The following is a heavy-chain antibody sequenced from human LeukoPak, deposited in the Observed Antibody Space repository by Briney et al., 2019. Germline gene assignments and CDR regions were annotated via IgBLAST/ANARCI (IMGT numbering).Heavy chain of an antibody. CDR1: GGSISTYY. J-gene: IGHJ4*02. D-gene: IGHD3-22*01. CDR3: ARSFSPNYYDLLDY. CDR2: ICYSGST. Sequence: SETLSLTCTVSGGSISTYYWSWIRQPPGKGLEWIGYICYSGSTNYNPSLKSRVTISLDTSKNQFSLKLNSVTAADTAMYYCARSFSPNYYDLLDYWGQETLVTVSS. V-gene: IGHV4-59*01.